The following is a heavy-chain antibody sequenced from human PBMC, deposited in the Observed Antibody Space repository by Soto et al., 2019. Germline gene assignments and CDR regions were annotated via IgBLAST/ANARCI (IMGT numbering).Heavy chain of an antibody. J-gene: IGHJ6*03. CDR3: TRGYAFWTGYYYMDV. D-gene: IGHD3-3*01. CDR1: GYTFTSYY. Sequence: QVQLVQSGAEVKKPGASVKVSCKASGYTFTSYYMHWVRQAPGEGLEWMGIINPSGGSTSYAQKLQGRVTMTRDTSTSTVYMELSSLRSDDTAVYYCTRGYAFWTGYYYMDVWGKGTTVTVSS. CDR2: INPSGGST. V-gene: IGHV1-46*03.